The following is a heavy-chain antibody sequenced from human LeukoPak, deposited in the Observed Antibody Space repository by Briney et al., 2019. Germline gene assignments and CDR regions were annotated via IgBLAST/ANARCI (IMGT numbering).Heavy chain of an antibody. CDR1: GFTFDVYA. CDR3: VKDVGRNYYYGMDV. Sequence: PGGSLRLSCAASGFTFDVYAMHWVRQAPWKGLEWVSGISWNSGTVGYADSVKGRFTISRDNAKNSLYLQMNSLRAEDTALYYCVKDVGRNYYYGMDVWGQGTTVTVSS. J-gene: IGHJ6*02. V-gene: IGHV3-9*01. CDR2: ISWNSGTV.